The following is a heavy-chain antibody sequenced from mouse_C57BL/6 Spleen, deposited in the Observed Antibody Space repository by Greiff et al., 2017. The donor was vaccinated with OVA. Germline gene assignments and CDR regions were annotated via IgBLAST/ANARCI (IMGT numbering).Heavy chain of an antibody. J-gene: IGHJ2*01. V-gene: IGHV1-54*01. CDR3: ARRGSYFDY. Sequence: QVQLKQSGAELVRPGTSVKVSCKASGYAFTNYLIEWVKQRPGQGLEWIGVINPGSGGTNYNEKFKGKATLTADKSSSTAYMQLSSLTSEDSAVYFCARRGSYFDYWGQGTTLTVSS. CDR2: INPGSGGT. CDR1: GYAFTNYL.